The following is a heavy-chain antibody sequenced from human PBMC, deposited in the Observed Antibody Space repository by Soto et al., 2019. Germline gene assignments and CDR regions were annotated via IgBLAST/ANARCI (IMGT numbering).Heavy chain of an antibody. CDR2: ISNNNVDT. CDR3: SKWSGYGAL. CDR1: GFTFSSHS. D-gene: IGHD5-18*01. Sequence: EVHLLESGGGLVQPGGSLRLSCAASGFTFSSHSMSWVRQAPGKGLEWISGISNNNVDTFYAESVKGRFTISRDNSKNTVSLQMNSLRADDTARYFCSKWSGYGALWGQGTLVIVSS. V-gene: IGHV3-23*01. J-gene: IGHJ4*02.